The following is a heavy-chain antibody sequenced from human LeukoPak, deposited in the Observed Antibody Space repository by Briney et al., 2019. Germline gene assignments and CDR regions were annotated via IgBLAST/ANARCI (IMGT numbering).Heavy chain of an antibody. J-gene: IGHJ6*04. CDR2: IYHSGST. CDR3: ARGVSSSWYYYYYGMDV. Sequence: SETLSLTCAVSGYSISSGYYWGWIRQPPGKGLEWIGSIYHSGSTYYNPPLKSRVTISVDTSKNQFSLKLSSVTAADTAVYYCARGVSSSWYYYYYGMDVWGKGTTVTVSS. V-gene: IGHV4-38-2*01. CDR1: GYSISSGYY. D-gene: IGHD6-13*01.